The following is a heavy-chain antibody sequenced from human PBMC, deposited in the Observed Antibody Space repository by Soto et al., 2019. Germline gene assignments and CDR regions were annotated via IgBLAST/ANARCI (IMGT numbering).Heavy chain of an antibody. CDR1: GYTFTIFA. V-gene: IGHV1-3*01. Sequence: QVQLVQSGAEVKKPGASVKVSCKASGYTFTIFAVHWVRQAPGQRLEWMGWINVGNGNTIYSQKFQDRVTITSDTSASTAYMELSSLRSEDTAVYYCVRDCQCGSRAFDVWGQGTMVIVSS. CDR2: INVGNGNT. J-gene: IGHJ3*01. CDR3: VRDCQCGSRAFDV.